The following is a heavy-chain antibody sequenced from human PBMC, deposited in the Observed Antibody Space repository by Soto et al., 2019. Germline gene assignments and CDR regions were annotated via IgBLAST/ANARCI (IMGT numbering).Heavy chain of an antibody. CDR1: GFTFSNAW. CDR3: TTQDYDFWSGGFDY. V-gene: IGHV3-15*01. CDR2: IKSKTDGGTT. J-gene: IGHJ4*02. D-gene: IGHD3-3*01. Sequence: EVQLVESGGGLVKPGGSLRLSCAASGFTFSNAWMSWVRQAPGKGLEWVGRIKSKTDGGTTDYAAPVKGRFTISRDDSKNTLYLQMNSLKTEDIAVYYCTTQDYDFWSGGFDYWGQGTLVTVSS.